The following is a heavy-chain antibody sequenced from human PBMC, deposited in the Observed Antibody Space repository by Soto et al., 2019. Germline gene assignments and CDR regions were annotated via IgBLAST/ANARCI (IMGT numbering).Heavy chain of an antibody. CDR3: ATRDPGHY. CDR2: ISPDGGRT. J-gene: IGHJ4*02. V-gene: IGHV1-46*01. CDR1: IHLHHLL. Sequence: ASVEGLLQGIWIHLHHLLYALGATGPWTGLEWMGIISPDGGRTSYAQKFQGRVTMTRDTSTSTVYMELSSLRSEDTAVYYCATRDPGHYWGQGTLVTVSS.